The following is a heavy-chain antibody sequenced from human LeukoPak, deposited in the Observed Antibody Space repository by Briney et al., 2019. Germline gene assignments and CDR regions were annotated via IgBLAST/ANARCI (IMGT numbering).Heavy chain of an antibody. CDR3: ARVGLVIAAAGTVGYYFDY. J-gene: IGHJ4*02. D-gene: IGHD6-13*01. CDR1: GGSIGSGDYY. Sequence: SQTLSLTCTVCGGSIGSGDYYWSWIRQPPGKSLEWIGYIYYSRSTYYNPSLKSRVTISVDTSKNQFSLKLSSVTAADTAVYYCARVGLVIAAAGTVGYYFDYWGQGTLVTVSS. V-gene: IGHV4-30-4*01. CDR2: IYYSRST.